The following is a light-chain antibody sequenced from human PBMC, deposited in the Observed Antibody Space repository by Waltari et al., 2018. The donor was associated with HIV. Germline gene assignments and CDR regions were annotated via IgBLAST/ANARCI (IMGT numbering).Light chain of an antibody. V-gene: IGKV3D-15*01. CDR3: QQYNNWSYT. CDR1: QSASSN. Sequence: EIVMTQSPATLSVSPGERATLSCRACQSASSNLAWYQQNPGQAPRLLIYCASTRATGIPARFSGSVSGTEFTLTISSLQSEDFAVDYCQQYNNWSYTFGQGTKLEIK. J-gene: IGKJ2*01. CDR2: CAS.